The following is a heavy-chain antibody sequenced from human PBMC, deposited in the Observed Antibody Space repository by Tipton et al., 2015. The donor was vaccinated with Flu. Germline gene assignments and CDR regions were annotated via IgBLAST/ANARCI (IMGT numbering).Heavy chain of an antibody. J-gene: IGHJ6*02. CDR1: GYTFTTYY. CDR2: INPSGGST. CDR3: ARDPEVGTTSLRMDG. Sequence: QLVQSGAEVKKPGASVKVSCKASGYTFTTYYMHWVRQAPGQGLEWMGIINPSGGSTSYPQKFQGRVTMTRDTSTSTVYMELSSLRSEDTAVYYCARDPEVGTTSLRMDGWGQGTTVPVSS. V-gene: IGHV1-46*01. D-gene: IGHD1-26*01.